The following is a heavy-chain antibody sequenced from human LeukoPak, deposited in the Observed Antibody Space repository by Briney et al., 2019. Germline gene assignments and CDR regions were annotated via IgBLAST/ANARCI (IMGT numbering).Heavy chain of an antibody. J-gene: IGHJ5*02. CDR2: IHASGST. D-gene: IGHD2-21*02. Sequence: PSETLSLTCTVSGGSISSYYWTWIRQPAPKGPAWIGRIHASGSTNYNPSLKSRVNMSVDTSKNQFSLRLNSVTAADTAVYYCARVTDPRYNWFDPWGQGTLVTVSS. CDR1: GGSISSYY. CDR3: ARVTDPRYNWFDP. V-gene: IGHV4-4*07.